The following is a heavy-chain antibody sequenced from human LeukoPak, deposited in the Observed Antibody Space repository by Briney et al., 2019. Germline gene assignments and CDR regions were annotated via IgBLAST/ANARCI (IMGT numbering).Heavy chain of an antibody. CDR3: ARGANVDYDSTPGGGIPKDSWNDAFDI. CDR2: IWYDGSNK. Sequence: QPGRSLRLSCAASGFTFSSYGMHWVRQAPGKGLEWVAVIWYDGSNKYYVDSVKGRFTISRDNSKNTLYLQMNSLRAEDTAVYYCARGANVDYDSTPGGGIPKDSWNDAFDIWGQGTMVTVSS. CDR1: GFTFSSYG. J-gene: IGHJ3*02. D-gene: IGHD3-22*01. V-gene: IGHV3-33*01.